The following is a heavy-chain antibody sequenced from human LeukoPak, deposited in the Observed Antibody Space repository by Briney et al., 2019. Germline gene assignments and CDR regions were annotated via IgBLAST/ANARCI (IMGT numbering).Heavy chain of an antibody. CDR1: GYTFTSYG. J-gene: IGHJ4*02. D-gene: IGHD3-9*01. V-gene: IGHV1-18*01. CDR2: FSAYNGNT. Sequence: GASVKVSCKASGYTFTSYGISWVRQAPGQGLEWMGWFSAYNGNTNYAQKLQGRVTMTTDTSTGTAYMELRSLRSDDTAVYYCARDGLRYFDWYEPPGTLDYWGQGTLVTVSS. CDR3: ARDGLRYFDWYEPPGTLDY.